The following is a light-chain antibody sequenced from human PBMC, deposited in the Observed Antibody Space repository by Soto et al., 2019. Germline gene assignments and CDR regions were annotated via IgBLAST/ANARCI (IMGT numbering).Light chain of an antibody. J-gene: IGKJ1*01. V-gene: IGKV1-5*03. CDR1: QSISIW. Sequence: HMTQSPSTLSASVGDRVIITCRASQSISIWLAWYQQKPGKAPNLLIYKTSSLETGVPSRFSGSGSGTEFTLTISSLQPDDFATYYCQHWNDYSWTFGQGTKVEVK. CDR3: QHWNDYSWT. CDR2: KTS.